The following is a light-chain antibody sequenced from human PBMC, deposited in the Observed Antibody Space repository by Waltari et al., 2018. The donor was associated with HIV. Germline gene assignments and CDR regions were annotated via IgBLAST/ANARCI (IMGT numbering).Light chain of an antibody. V-gene: IGKV1-5*03. CDR2: QAS. CDR1: QNVGAF. J-gene: IGKJ1*01. Sequence: DIRLTQSPSTLSASAGDRVAITCRAGQNVGAFLAWYQQKPGKPPKLLIFQASILEGGVPSRFSGSVSGSDFTLTINGLQSDDFATYYCHQYASFSGTFGQGTKAEF. CDR3: HQYASFSGT.